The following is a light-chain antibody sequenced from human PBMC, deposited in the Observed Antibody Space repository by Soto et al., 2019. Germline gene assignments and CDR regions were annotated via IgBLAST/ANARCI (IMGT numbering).Light chain of an antibody. J-gene: IGKJ4*01. V-gene: IGKV3-11*01. CDR2: SSS. CDR1: QSVSGS. Sequence: EIVWTQSPATLSLSPGERATLSCRARQSVSGSLAWYQQKPGQSPRLLIYSSSNRATCIPARFSGSGSGTDFTLTISSREPEDFAGYYCQHRHNWSLIFGGGPRVDIK. CDR3: QHRHNWSLI.